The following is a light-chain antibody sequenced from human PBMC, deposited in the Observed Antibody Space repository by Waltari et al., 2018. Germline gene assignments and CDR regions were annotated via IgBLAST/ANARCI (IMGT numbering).Light chain of an antibody. CDR2: AAS. CDR3: QQSYTTPRT. V-gene: IGKV1-39*01. CDR1: QSINSY. Sequence: DIQMTQSPSSLSASVGDRVTISCRASQSINSYLNWYQQQPGKAPKLLIFAASSLQSGVPSRFSGSGSGTDFTLTISSLQPEDFATYYCQQSYTTPRTFGQGTRLEIK. J-gene: IGKJ5*01.